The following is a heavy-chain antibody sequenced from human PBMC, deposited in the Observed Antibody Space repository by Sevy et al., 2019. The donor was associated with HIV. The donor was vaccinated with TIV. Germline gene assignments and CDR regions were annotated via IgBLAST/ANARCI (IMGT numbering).Heavy chain of an antibody. CDR3: ARDRFIFGSGPPDS. CDR2: INPNSGGK. J-gene: IGHJ4*02. Sequence: ASVKVSCEAFGFSFPAYFLHWVGQAPGKGLDWMGWINPNSGGKNFAQRFQGRVTRTSDASISAAYMELTSLTSDDTAVYYCARDRFIFGSGPPDSWGQGTLVTVSS. CDR1: GFSFPAYF. D-gene: IGHD2-15*01. V-gene: IGHV1-2*02.